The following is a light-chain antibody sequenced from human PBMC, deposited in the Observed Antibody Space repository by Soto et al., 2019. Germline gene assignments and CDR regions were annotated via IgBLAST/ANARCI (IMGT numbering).Light chain of an antibody. Sequence: EIMLTQSPGTLSLSPGKRATLSCRASQNISSYLIWYQQKHGQAPRILIYDVSNRDTGIPARFSGSGSGTDCTLTISRLEPEDFEVYYCQQRSNWPRTFGQGTKVDIK. V-gene: IGKV3-11*01. J-gene: IGKJ1*01. CDR1: QNISSY. CDR2: DVS. CDR3: QQRSNWPRT.